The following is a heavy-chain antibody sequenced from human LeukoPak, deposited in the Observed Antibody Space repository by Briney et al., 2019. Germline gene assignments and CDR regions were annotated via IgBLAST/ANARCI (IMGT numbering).Heavy chain of an antibody. V-gene: IGHV4-39*07. CDR2: IYYSGST. CDR3: ARDPHGSYGDCPWGWFDP. CDR1: GGSISSSSYY. Sequence: ETLSLTCTVSGGSISSSSYYWGWIRQPPGKGLEWIGSIYYSGSTYYNPSLKSRVTISVDTSKNQFSLKLSSVTAADTAVYYCARDPHGSYGDCPWGWFDPWGQGTLVTVSS. D-gene: IGHD4-17*01. J-gene: IGHJ5*02.